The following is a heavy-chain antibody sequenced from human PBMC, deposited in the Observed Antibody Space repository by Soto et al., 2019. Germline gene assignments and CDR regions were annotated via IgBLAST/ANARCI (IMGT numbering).Heavy chain of an antibody. D-gene: IGHD5-18*01. Sequence: PSETLSLTCAVYGVSFSGYYWSWIRQPPGKGLEWIGEINHSGSTNYNPSLKSRVTISVDTSKNQFSLKLSSVTAADTAVYYCARGPRRIQLWLTGYYYGMDVWGQGTTVTVSS. CDR1: GVSFSGYY. V-gene: IGHV4-34*01. CDR3: ARGPRRIQLWLTGYYYGMDV. CDR2: INHSGST. J-gene: IGHJ6*02.